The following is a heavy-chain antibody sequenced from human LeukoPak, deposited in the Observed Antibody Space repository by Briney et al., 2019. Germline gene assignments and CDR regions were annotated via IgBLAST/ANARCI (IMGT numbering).Heavy chain of an antibody. V-gene: IGHV4-39*01. CDR2: IYYSGST. CDR1: GGSISYSSYY. J-gene: IGHJ4*02. Sequence: SETLSLTCTVSGGSISYSSYYWGWIRQPPGKGLEWIGSIYYSGSTYYNPSLKSRVTISVDTSKNQFSLKLTSVTAADTAVYYCARHSPSGIITMVRGVIPYYFDYWGQGTLVTVSS. D-gene: IGHD3-10*01. CDR3: ARHSPSGIITMVRGVIPYYFDY.